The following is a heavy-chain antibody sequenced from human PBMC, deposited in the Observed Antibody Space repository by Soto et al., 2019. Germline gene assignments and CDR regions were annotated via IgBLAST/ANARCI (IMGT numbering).Heavy chain of an antibody. D-gene: IGHD3-10*01. CDR3: ARGQGGFGEFSLDY. CDR2: IYSGGST. CDR1: GGSITTYY. J-gene: IGHJ4*02. V-gene: IGHV4-4*07. Sequence: SETLSLTCTVSGGSITTYYWSWIRQPAGKGLEWIGRIYSGGSTNYNPSLRSRVTVSVDMSKNQFPLKLSSVTAADTAVYYCARGQGGFGEFSLDYWGQGTLVTVSS.